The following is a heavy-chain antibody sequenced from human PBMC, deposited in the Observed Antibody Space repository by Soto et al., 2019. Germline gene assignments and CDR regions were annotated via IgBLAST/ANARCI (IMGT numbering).Heavy chain of an antibody. J-gene: IGHJ4*02. V-gene: IGHV3-23*01. CDR3: AKAGGIAVPGSHLDY. D-gene: IGHD6-19*01. Sequence: GGSLRLSCSASGFTFSSYAMNWVRQAPGKGLEWVSAISGSGRSTDYADSVEGRFTISRDNSKNTLYLQMSSLRAEDTAVYYCAKAGGIAVPGSHLDYWGQGTLVTVS. CDR2: ISGSGRST. CDR1: GFTFSSYA.